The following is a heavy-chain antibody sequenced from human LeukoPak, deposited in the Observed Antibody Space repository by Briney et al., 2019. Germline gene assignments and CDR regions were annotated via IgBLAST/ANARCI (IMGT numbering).Heavy chain of an antibody. V-gene: IGHV1-69*13. Sequence: ASVKVSCKASGGTFSSYAISWVRQAPGQGLEWMGGIIPIFGTANYAQKFQGRVTITADESTSTAYMELRSLRSEDTAVYYCARAKSRGWEFSYWGQGTLVTVSS. CDR2: IIPIFGTA. CDR1: GGTFSSYA. CDR3: ARAKSRGWEFSY. J-gene: IGHJ4*02. D-gene: IGHD3-10*01.